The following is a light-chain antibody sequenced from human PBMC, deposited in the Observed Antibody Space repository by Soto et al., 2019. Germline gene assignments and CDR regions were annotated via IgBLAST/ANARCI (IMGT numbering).Light chain of an antibody. CDR3: SSYTSSSTGV. Sequence: QSALTQPASVSGSPGQSITISCTGTSSDVGGYNYVSWYQQHPGKAPKLMIYDVDNRPSGGSNRFSGSKSGNTASLTISGLQAEDEADYYCSSYTSSSTGVFGTGTKLTVL. CDR2: DVD. V-gene: IGLV2-14*01. J-gene: IGLJ1*01. CDR1: SSDVGGYNY.